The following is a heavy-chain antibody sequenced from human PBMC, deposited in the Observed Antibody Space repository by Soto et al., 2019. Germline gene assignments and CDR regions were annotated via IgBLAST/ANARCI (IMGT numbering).Heavy chain of an antibody. Sequence: QVQLVQSGAEVKKPGASVKVSCKASGYTFTSYYMHWVRQAPGQGLEWMGIINPSGGSTTYAQTFQGRVTITRDTSTSTVYMDLSSLRSEDTAVYYCAREGGGLLVDDAFDIWGQGTMVTVSS. J-gene: IGHJ3*02. V-gene: IGHV1-46*01. D-gene: IGHD1-26*01. CDR2: INPSGGST. CDR3: AREGGGLLVDDAFDI. CDR1: GYTFTSYY.